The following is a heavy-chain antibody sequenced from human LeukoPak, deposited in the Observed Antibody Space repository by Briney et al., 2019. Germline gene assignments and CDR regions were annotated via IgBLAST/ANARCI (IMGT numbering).Heavy chain of an antibody. D-gene: IGHD3-22*01. Sequence: ASVKVSCKASGYTFTSYGISWVRQAPGQGLEWMGWISAYNGNTNYAQKLQGRVTMTTDTSTSTAYMELRSLRSDDTAVYYCARFQDGKDYYDSSGYYPFDYWGQGTLVTVSS. CDR1: GYTFTSYG. CDR2: ISAYNGNT. CDR3: ARFQDGKDYYDSSGYYPFDY. J-gene: IGHJ4*02. V-gene: IGHV1-18*01.